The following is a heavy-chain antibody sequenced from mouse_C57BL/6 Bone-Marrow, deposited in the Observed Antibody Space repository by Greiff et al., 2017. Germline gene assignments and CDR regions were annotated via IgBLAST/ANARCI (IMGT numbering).Heavy chain of an antibody. CDR1: GFSLSTFGMG. J-gene: IGHJ3*01. V-gene: IGHV8-8*01. CDR2: IWWDDDK. CDR3: ARIATMVTASWFAY. Sequence: QVTLKVSGPGILQPSQTLSLTCSFSGFSLSTFGMGVGWIRQPSGKGLEWLAHIWWDDDKYSNPALKSRLTISKNTAKNQVFLNIATVDTADTATYYCARIATMVTASWFAYWGQGTLVTVSA. D-gene: IGHD2-2*01.